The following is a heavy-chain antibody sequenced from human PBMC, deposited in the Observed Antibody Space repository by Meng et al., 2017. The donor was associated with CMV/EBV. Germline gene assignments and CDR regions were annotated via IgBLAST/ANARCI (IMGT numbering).Heavy chain of an antibody. CDR1: GFTFSSYW. V-gene: IGHV3-7*01. D-gene: IGHD4-11*01. CDR3: AREDTHPMTTVDYGMDV. CDR2: IKQDGSEK. Sequence: ETLSLTCAASGFTFSSYWMSWVRQAPGKGLEWVANIKQDGSEKHYVDSVKGRFTISRDNAKNSLYLQMNSLRAEDTAVYYCAREDTHPMTTVDYGMDVWGQGTTVTVSS. J-gene: IGHJ6*02.